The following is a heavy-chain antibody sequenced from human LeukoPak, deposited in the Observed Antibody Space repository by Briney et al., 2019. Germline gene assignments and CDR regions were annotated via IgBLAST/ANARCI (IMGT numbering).Heavy chain of an antibody. D-gene: IGHD2-8*02. CDR2: TYFRSKWYN. CDR1: GDSVSSNSAT. V-gene: IGHV6-1*01. CDR3: ARGLLVGHPYYCAMDV. J-gene: IGHJ6*02. Sequence: SQTLSLTCAISGDSVSSNSATWTWIRQSPSRGLEWLGGTYFRSKWYNDSAESVKSRTSINPDTSKNQFSLQLSSVTPEDTAVYYCARGLLVGHPYYCAMDVWGQGTTVSVSS.